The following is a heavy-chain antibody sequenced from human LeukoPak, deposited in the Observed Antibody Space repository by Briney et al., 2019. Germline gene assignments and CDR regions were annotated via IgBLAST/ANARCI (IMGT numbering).Heavy chain of an antibody. D-gene: IGHD3-3*01. Sequence: ASVKVSCKVSGYTLTELSMHWVRQAPGKGLEWMGGFDPEDGETIYAQKFQGRVTMTEDTSTDTAYMELSRLRSEDTAVYYCASIFGVVIPNNWSDPWGQGTLVTVSS. CDR3: ASIFGVVIPNNWSDP. CDR2: FDPEDGET. V-gene: IGHV1-24*01. CDR1: GYTLTELS. J-gene: IGHJ5*02.